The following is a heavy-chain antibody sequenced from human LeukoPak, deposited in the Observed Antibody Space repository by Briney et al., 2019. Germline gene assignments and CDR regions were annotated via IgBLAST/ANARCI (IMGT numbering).Heavy chain of an antibody. CDR1: GFTFSSYA. D-gene: IGHD6-6*01. J-gene: IGHJ4*02. V-gene: IGHV3-48*04. Sequence: GGSLRLSCAASGFTFSSYAMSWVRQAPGKGLEWVSYISSSGSTIYYADSVKGRFTISRDNAKNSLYLQMNSLRAEDTAVYYCAREVAVRPFDYWGQGTLVTVSS. CDR2: ISSSGSTI. CDR3: AREVAVRPFDY.